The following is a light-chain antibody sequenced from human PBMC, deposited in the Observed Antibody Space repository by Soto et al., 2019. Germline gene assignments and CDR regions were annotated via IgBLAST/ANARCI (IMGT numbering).Light chain of an antibody. CDR1: QSVSSNF. CDR2: GAS. J-gene: IGKJ2*01. CDR3: HQYGSSLPHT. Sequence: EIVLTQSPGTLSLSPRETATLSCRASQSVSSNFLAWYQQKLGQAPRLLIYGASSRATGIPDRFSGSGSGTDFTLTSSRLEPEDFAVYYCHQYGSSLPHTFGQGTRLEIK. V-gene: IGKV3-20*01.